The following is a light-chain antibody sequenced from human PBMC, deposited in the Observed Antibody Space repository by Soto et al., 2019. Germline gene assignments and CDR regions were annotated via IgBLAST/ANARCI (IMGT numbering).Light chain of an antibody. Sequence: IVMTQSPATLSVSPGERATLSCRASQSVSSNLAWYQQKPGQAPRLLIYGASTRATGIPARFSGTGSGTDFTLTVSSLQSEDFAVYYCQQYDNWPQTFGQGTKVEI. J-gene: IGKJ1*01. V-gene: IGKV3-15*01. CDR2: GAS. CDR3: QQYDNWPQT. CDR1: QSVSSN.